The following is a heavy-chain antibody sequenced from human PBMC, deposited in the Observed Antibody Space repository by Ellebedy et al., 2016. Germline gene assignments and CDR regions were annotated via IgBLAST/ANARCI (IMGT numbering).Heavy chain of an antibody. CDR1: GGSISSSNYY. Sequence: SETLSLXXTVSGGSISSSNYYWGWLRLPPGKGLEWIGSIYYSGTTYYNPSLKSRVTISADTSKNQFSLKLSSVTAADTALYYCARPLTTVTTFHYWYFALWGLGTLVTLSS. V-gene: IGHV4-39*01. CDR3: ARPLTTVTTFHYWYFAL. CDR2: IYYSGTT. D-gene: IGHD4-17*01. J-gene: IGHJ2*01.